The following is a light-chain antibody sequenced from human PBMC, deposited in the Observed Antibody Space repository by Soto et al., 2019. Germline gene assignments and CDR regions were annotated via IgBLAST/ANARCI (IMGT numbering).Light chain of an antibody. V-gene: IGKV3D-20*02. CDR3: QQRRSWQVT. Sequence: EIVLTQSPGTLSLSPGERATLSCRASQSVSSTFLAWYQHKPGQAPRLLIYGASSRATGIPDRFSGSGSGTDFTLTISSLEPEDFAVYYCQQRRSWQVTFGQGTRLEIK. CDR2: GAS. J-gene: IGKJ5*01. CDR1: QSVSSTF.